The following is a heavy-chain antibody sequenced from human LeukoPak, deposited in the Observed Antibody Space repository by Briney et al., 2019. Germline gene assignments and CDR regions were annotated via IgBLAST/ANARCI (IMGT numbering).Heavy chain of an antibody. D-gene: IGHD3-3*01. J-gene: IGHJ3*02. CDR1: GGSISSYY. CDR3: ARARTYYDFWSGYATAFDI. Sequence: SETLSLTCTVSGGSISSYYWSWIRQPPGKGLEWIGCIYYSGSTNYNPSLKSRVTISVDTSKNQFSLKLSSVTAADTAVYYCARARTYYDFWSGYATAFDIWGQGTMVTVSS. CDR2: IYYSGST. V-gene: IGHV4-59*01.